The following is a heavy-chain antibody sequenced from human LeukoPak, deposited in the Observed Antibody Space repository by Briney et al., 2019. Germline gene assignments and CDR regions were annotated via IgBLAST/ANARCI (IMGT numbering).Heavy chain of an antibody. CDR2: TASSGDT. D-gene: IGHD3-10*01. J-gene: IGHJ4*02. Sequence: GGSLRLSCAASGFTFSSIAMNWVRQAPGKGLEWVSTTASSGDTYADSVKGRFTISRDNSKDTLYLQMSSLRVEDTAVYYCVKGKYFVDYWSQGTLVTVSS. V-gene: IGHV3-23*01. CDR3: VKGKYFVDY. CDR1: GFTFSSIA.